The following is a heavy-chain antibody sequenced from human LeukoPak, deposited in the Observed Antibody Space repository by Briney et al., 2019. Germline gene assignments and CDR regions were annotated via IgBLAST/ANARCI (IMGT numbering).Heavy chain of an antibody. CDR3: AKDPKPSIAAAGPFDY. V-gene: IGHV3-9*01. D-gene: IGHD6-13*01. Sequence: GRSLRLSCAASGFTFDDYAMHWVRQAPGKGLEWVSCISWNSGSIGYADSVKGRFTISRDNAKNSLYLQMNSLRAEDTALYYCAKDPKPSIAAAGPFDYWGQGTLVTVSS. J-gene: IGHJ4*02. CDR2: ISWNSGSI. CDR1: GFTFDDYA.